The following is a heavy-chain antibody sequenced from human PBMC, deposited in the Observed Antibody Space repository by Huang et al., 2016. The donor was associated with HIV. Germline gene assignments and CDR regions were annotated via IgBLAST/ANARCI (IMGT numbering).Heavy chain of an antibody. CDR1: EYTLTELS. J-gene: IGHJ4*02. CDR3: ATGFDVFFDF. Sequence: QVQLVQSRAEVKKPGASVKVSCKVSEYTLTELSIHWVRQPPGKGLEWMGGLDPEIGETIYARKFQGRVTMTEDTSTETAFMELSGLRPEDTAVYYCATGFDVFFDFWGQGTLVTVSS. CDR2: LDPEIGET. D-gene: IGHD3-9*01. V-gene: IGHV1-24*01.